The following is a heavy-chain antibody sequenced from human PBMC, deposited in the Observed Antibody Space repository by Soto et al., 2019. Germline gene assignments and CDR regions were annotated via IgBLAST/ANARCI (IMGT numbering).Heavy chain of an antibody. CDR1: GGSISSSSYY. CDR3: ARVGLGAAAGVWFDP. J-gene: IGHJ5*02. V-gene: IGHV4-39*07. D-gene: IGHD6-25*01. CDR2: IYYSGST. Sequence: SETLSLTCTVSGGSISSSSYYWGWIRQPPGKGLEWIGSIYYSGSTYYNPSLKSRVTISVDTSKNQFSLKLSSVTAADSAVYYCARVGLGAAAGVWFDPWGQGTLVTVSS.